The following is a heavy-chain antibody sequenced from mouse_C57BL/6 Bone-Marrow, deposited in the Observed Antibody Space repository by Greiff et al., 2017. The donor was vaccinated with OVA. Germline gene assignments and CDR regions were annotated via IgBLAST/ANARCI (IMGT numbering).Heavy chain of an antibody. J-gene: IGHJ1*03. CDR3: ARSSDGYGWYFDV. CDR2: IYPGSGNT. Sequence: QVQLKQSGAELVRPGASVKLSCKASGYTFTDYYINWVKQRPGQGLEWIARIYPGSGNTYYNEKFKGKATLTAEKSSSTAYMQLSSLTSEDSAVYFCARSSDGYGWYFDVWGTGTTVTVSS. D-gene: IGHD2-3*01. CDR1: GYTFTDYY. V-gene: IGHV1-76*01.